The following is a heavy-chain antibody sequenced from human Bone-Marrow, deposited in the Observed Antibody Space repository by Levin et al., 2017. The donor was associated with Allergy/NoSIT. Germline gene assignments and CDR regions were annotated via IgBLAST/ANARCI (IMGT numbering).Heavy chain of an antibody. Sequence: GASVKVSCKASGYTFTHYWMHWVRQAPGQGLEWMGRINPNNGGTNYAQKFQGRVTMTRDTSISTVFMELSRLRYDDTAVYYCTRDRIDIWTPLRYYYMDVWGKGTTVTVS. D-gene: IGHD3-9*01. CDR2: INPNNGGT. V-gene: IGHV1-2*06. J-gene: IGHJ6*03. CDR3: TRDRIDIWTPLRYYYMDV. CDR1: GYTFTHYW.